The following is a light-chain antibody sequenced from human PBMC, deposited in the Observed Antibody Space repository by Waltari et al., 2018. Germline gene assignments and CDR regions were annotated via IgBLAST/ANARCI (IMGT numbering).Light chain of an antibody. J-gene: IGKJ2*01. CDR2: GAS. CDR3: QQYGSSRT. Sequence: EIVLTQSPGTLSLSPGERATISCRASQSVSSSHLAWYQQRPGQAPRLLIYGASSRATGIPDRFSGSGSGTDFTLTISRLEPEDFAVYYCQQYGSSRTFGQGTKLEI. V-gene: IGKV3-20*01. CDR1: QSVSSSH.